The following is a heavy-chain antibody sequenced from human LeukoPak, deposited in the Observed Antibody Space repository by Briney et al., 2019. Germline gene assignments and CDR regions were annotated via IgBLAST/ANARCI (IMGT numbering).Heavy chain of an antibody. Sequence: ASVKVSCKASGYTFTSYGISWVRQAPGQGLEWMGWISAYNGNTNYAQKLQGRVTMTTDTSTSTAYMELRSLRSDDTAVYYCARDRLGAVAGTPDYWGQGTLVTVSS. J-gene: IGHJ4*02. CDR1: GYTFTSYG. CDR3: ARDRLGAVAGTPDY. CDR2: ISAYNGNT. D-gene: IGHD6-19*01. V-gene: IGHV1-18*01.